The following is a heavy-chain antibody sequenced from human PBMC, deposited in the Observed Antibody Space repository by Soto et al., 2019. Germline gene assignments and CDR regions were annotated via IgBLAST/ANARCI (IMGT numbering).Heavy chain of an antibody. V-gene: IGHV4-59*01. CDR3: AGGPSTNYYLDR. D-gene: IGHD1-1*01. CDR2: IYFSGIT. J-gene: IGHJ4*02. CDR1: GGSISSYY. Sequence: SETLSLTCTVSGGSISSYYWSWIRQPPGKGLDWIGYIYFSGITNYIPSLNNRVTISVDKSKNQFSLTLISVTSVDTAVYYCAGGPSTNYYLDRGGQGTLVTVSS.